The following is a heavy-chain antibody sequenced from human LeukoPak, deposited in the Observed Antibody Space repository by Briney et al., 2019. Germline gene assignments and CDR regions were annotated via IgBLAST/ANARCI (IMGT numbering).Heavy chain of an antibody. CDR2: IYHSGST. J-gene: IGHJ6*04. CDR1: GASMSTYY. Sequence: SETLSLTCTVSGASMSTYYWSWIRQPPGKGLEWIAYIYHSGSTNYNPPLKSRVTISVDTSKNQFSLKLSSVTAADTAVYYCARVGYGSGSPLDVWGKGTTVTISS. CDR3: ARVGYGSGSPLDV. V-gene: IGHV4-59*01. D-gene: IGHD3-10*01.